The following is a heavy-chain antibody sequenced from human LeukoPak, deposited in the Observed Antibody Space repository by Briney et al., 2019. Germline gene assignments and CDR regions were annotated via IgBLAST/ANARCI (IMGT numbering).Heavy chain of an antibody. CDR1: GYSFTSYW. CDR3: ARHLEYSRSGGSFDY. V-gene: IGHV5-51*01. D-gene: IGHD6-6*01. J-gene: IGHJ4*01. CDR2: IYPGDSDT. Sequence: GESLKISCKGSGYSFTSYWIGWVRQMPGKGLEWMGIIYPGDSDTRYSPSFQGQVTISADKSISTAYLQWSSLKASDTARYYCARHLEYSRSGGSFDYWGQGTLVNVSS.